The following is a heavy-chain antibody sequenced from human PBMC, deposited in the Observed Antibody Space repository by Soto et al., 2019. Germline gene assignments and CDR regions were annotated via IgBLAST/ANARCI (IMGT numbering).Heavy chain of an antibody. CDR1: GFTFSNYA. CDR3: ATVHNTSRSFDY. Sequence: GGSLRLSCAASGFTFSNYAMTWVRQSPGKGLEWVSIITGATGRTTYYADSVKGRFTVSRDNSKNTLDLQMSNLRAEDTAVYYCATVHNTSRSFDYWGQGTLVTVSS. CDR2: ITGATGRTT. D-gene: IGHD1-20*01. J-gene: IGHJ4*02. V-gene: IGHV3-23*01.